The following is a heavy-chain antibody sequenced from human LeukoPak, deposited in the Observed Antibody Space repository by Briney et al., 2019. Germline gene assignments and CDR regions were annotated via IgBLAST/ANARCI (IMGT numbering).Heavy chain of an antibody. CDR1: GGSISSYY. Sequence: SETLSLTCTVSGGSISSYYWSWIRQPAGKGLEWIGRIYTSGSTNYNPSLKSRVTMSVDTSKNQFSLKLSSVTATDTAVYYCARDNCGSTSCYKGWFDPWGQGTLVTVSS. V-gene: IGHV4-4*07. CDR2: IYTSGST. CDR3: ARDNCGSTSCYKGWFDP. D-gene: IGHD2-2*02. J-gene: IGHJ5*02.